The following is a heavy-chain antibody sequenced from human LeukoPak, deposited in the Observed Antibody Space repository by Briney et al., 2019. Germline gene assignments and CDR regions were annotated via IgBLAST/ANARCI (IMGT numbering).Heavy chain of an antibody. CDR1: GFTFSNAW. CDR2: IKSKTDGGTT. J-gene: IGHJ4*02. V-gene: IGHV3-15*01. Sequence: GGSLRLSCAASGFTFSNAWMSWVRQARGKGLEWVGRIKSKTDGGTTDYAAPVKGRFTISRDDSKNTLYLQMNSLKTEDTAVYYCTTISSVVAATTGTEFDYWGQGTLVTVSS. D-gene: IGHD4-11*01. CDR3: TTISSVVAATTGTEFDY.